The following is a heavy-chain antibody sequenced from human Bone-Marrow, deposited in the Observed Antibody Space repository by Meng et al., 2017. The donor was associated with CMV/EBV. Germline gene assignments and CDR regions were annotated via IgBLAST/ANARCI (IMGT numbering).Heavy chain of an antibody. J-gene: IGHJ4*02. CDR2: IYYSGST. D-gene: IGHD3-3*01. CDR3: ARVSYDFWSGYLFDY. Sequence: SETLSLTCTVSGGSISSYYWSWIRQPPGKGLEWIGYIYYSGSTNYNPSLKSRVTISVDTSQNQFPLKLSSVTAADTAVYYCARVSYDFWSGYLFDYWGQGTLVTVSS. CDR1: GGSISSYY. V-gene: IGHV4-59*01.